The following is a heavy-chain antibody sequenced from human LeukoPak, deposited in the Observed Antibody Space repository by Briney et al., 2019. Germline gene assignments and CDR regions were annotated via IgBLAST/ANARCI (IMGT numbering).Heavy chain of an antibody. J-gene: IGHJ4*02. D-gene: IGHD3-22*01. CDR2: IYHSGST. V-gene: IGHV4-30-2*01. Sequence: PSETLSLTCAVSGGSISSGGYSWSWIRQPPGKGLEWIGYIYHSGSTYYNPSLKSRVTISVDRSKNQFSLKLSSVTAADTAVYYCARHLSRRATMIVGSRTYYFDYWGQGTLVTVSS. CDR1: GGSISSGGYS. CDR3: ARHLSRRATMIVGSRTYYFDY.